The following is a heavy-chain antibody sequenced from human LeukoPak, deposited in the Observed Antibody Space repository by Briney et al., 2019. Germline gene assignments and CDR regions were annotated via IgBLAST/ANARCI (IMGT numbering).Heavy chain of an antibody. CDR3: ARGDAVADYYFDY. D-gene: IGHD6-19*01. J-gene: IGHJ4*02. CDR1: GGSFSGYY. V-gene: IGHV4-34*01. CDR2: INHSGST. Sequence: SETLSLTCAVYGGSFSGYYWSWIRLPPGKGLEWIGEINHSGSTNYNPSLKSRVTISIDTSKNQFSLKLSSVTAADTAVYYCARGDAVADYYFDYWGQGTLVTVSS.